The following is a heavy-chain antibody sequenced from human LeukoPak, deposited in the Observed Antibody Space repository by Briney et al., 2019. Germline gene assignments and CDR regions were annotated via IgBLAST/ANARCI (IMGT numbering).Heavy chain of an antibody. CDR3: ARAASSGRYFYYGMDV. V-gene: IGHV3-48*01. CDR2: ISAGGTTV. Sequence: GGSLRLSCAAFEFTFSNYAMTWVRQAPGKGLEWISKISAGGTTVHYADSVKGRFTISRDNAKNSLYLRMDSLRVEDTAVYYCARAASSGRYFYYGMDVWGHGTTVTVSS. J-gene: IGHJ6*02. D-gene: IGHD1-1*01. CDR1: EFTFSNYA.